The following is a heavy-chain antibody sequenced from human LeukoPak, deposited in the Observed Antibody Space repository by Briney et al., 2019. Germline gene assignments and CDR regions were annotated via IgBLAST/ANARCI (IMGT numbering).Heavy chain of an antibody. D-gene: IGHD3-16*02. Sequence: TLSLTCTVSGGSISSGSYYWSWIRQPAGKGLEWIGRIYTSGSTNYNPPLKSRVTISVDTSKNQFSLKLSSVTAADTAVYYCARECIMITFGGVIAYNWFDPWGQGTLVTVSS. V-gene: IGHV4-61*02. CDR1: GGSISSGSYY. CDR2: IYTSGST. J-gene: IGHJ5*02. CDR3: ARECIMITFGGVIAYNWFDP.